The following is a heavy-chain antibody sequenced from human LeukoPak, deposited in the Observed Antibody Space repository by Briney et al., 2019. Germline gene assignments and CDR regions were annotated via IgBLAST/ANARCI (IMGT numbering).Heavy chain of an antibody. D-gene: IGHD3-16*01. V-gene: IGHV3-33*06. CDR3: AKDKDYGYYMDV. CDR2: IWYDGSDK. J-gene: IGHJ6*03. Sequence: GGSLRLSCAGPGFTFSSYGMPWVRRAPGKGLGWVAVIWYDGSDKYYADSVKGRFTISRDNSKNTLYLQMNSLRAEDTAVYYCAKDKDYGYYMDVWGKGTTVTVSS. CDR1: GFTFSSYG.